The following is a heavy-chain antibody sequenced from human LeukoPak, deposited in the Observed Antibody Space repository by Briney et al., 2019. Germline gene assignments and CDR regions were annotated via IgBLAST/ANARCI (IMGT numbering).Heavy chain of an antibody. Sequence: GGSLRLSCAASGFPFSSYAMSWVRQAPGKGLEWVSAISGSGGTIYYADSVKGRFTISRDNSKNTLYLQMNSLRAEDTALYYCAKGYSSGWYMLDYWGQGTLVTVSS. V-gene: IGHV3-23*01. CDR1: GFPFSSYA. J-gene: IGHJ4*02. CDR3: AKGYSSGWYMLDY. D-gene: IGHD6-19*01. CDR2: ISGSGGTI.